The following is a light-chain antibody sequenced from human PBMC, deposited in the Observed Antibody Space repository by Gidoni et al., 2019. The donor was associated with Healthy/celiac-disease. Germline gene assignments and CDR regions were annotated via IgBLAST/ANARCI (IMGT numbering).Light chain of an antibody. CDR1: NIGSKS. CDR2: DDS. Sequence: SYVLTQPPSVSVAPGTTARITCGGNNIGSKSVHWYQQKPGQAPVLVVYDDSDRPSGLPERFSGSNSGNTATLTISRVEAGDEADYYCQVWDSSSDPDVVFGGGTKLTVL. V-gene: IGLV3-21*03. CDR3: QVWDSSSDPDVV. J-gene: IGLJ2*01.